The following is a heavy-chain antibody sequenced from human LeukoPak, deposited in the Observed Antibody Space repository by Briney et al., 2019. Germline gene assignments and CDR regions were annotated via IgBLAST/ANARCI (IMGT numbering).Heavy chain of an antibody. D-gene: IGHD5-12*01. V-gene: IGHV3-7*01. CDR3: ARDLVVATFDY. CDR2: IKQDGNEK. J-gene: IGHJ4*02. CDR1: GFTFSSYW. Sequence: GGSLRLSCAASGFTFSSYWMTWVRQAPGKGLEWVASIKQDGNEKYYVDSVKGRFTISRDNARNSLYLQMSSLRAEDTAVYYCARDLVVATFDYWGQGTLVTVSS.